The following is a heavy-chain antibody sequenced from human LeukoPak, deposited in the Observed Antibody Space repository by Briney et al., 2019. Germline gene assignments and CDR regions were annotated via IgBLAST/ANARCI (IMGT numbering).Heavy chain of an antibody. J-gene: IGHJ2*01. V-gene: IGHV3-9*03. Sequence: GGSLRLSCAASGFTFDDYAMHWVRQAPGKGLEWVSGISWNSGSIGYADSVKGRFTISRDNAKNSLYLQMNSLRAEDMALYYWAKAQGGSGWYGPNWYFDLWGRGTLVTVSS. D-gene: IGHD6-19*01. CDR2: ISWNSGSI. CDR1: GFTFDDYA. CDR3: AKAQGGSGWYGPNWYFDL.